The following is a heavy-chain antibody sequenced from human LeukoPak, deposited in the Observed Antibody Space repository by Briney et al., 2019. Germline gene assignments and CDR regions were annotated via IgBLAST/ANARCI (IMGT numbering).Heavy chain of an antibody. CDR2: IYPGDSDT. D-gene: IGHD2/OR15-2a*01. CDR3: ARHPSGNSNSWSDY. J-gene: IGHJ4*02. V-gene: IGHV5-51*01. CDR1: GYTFTNYW. Sequence: GESLKISCKGSGYTFTNYWIAWVRQMPGKGLEGMGIIYPGDSDTRYSPSFHGQVTLSVDKSISTAYLQLSSLKASDAAMDYCARHPSGNSNSWSDYWGQGTLVTVSS.